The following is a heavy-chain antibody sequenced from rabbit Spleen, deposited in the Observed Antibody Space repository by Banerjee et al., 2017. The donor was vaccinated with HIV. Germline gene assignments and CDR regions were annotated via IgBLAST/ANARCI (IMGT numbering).Heavy chain of an antibody. J-gene: IGHJ4*01. Sequence: QEQLVEYGGGLVQPEGSLTLTCKASGLDFSSGDWICWVRQAPGKGLEWIACISAGSGNTYYASWAKGRFTISKTSSTTVTLQMTSLTAADTATYFCARDGAGGSYFALRGPGTLVTVS. CDR1: GLDFSSGDW. V-gene: IGHV1S45*01. CDR3: ARDGAGGSYFAL. CDR2: ISAGSGNT. D-gene: IGHD8-1*01.